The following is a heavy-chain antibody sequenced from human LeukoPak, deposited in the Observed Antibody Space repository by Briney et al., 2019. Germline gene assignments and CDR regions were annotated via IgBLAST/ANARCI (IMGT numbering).Heavy chain of an antibody. J-gene: IGHJ4*02. CDR2: IIPIFGTA. V-gene: IGHV1-69*13. D-gene: IGHD3-22*01. CDR1: GGTFSSYA. CDR3: ARAGVGYDSSGYYYTPIDY. Sequence: SVKVSCKASGGTFSSYAISWVRQAPGQGLEWMGGIIPIFGTANYAQKFQGRVTITANESTSTAYMELSSLRSEDTAVYYCARAGVGYDSSGYYYTPIDYWGQGTLVTVSS.